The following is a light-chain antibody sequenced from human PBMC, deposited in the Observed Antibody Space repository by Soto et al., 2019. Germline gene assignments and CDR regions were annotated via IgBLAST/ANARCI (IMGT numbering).Light chain of an antibody. J-gene: IGLJ1*01. CDR3: SSYTSINTYV. CDR1: SSDIGGYNF. V-gene: IGLV2-14*01. Sequence: QSVLTQPASVSGSPGQSITISCTGTSSDIGGYNFVSWYQHHPGKAPKLMIYEVNNRPSGVSSRFSGSKSGNTASLTISGLQTEDEADYYCSSYTSINTYVFGTGTKVTVL. CDR2: EVN.